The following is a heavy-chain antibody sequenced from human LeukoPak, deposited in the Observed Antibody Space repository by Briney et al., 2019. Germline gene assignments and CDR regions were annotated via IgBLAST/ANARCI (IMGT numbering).Heavy chain of an antibody. Sequence: SETLSLTCAVYGGSFSGYYWSWIRQPPGKGLEWIGEINHSGSTNYNPSLKSRVTISVDTSKNQFSLKLSSVTAADTAVYYCARERKGVSGYDTYFDYWGQGTLVTVSS. V-gene: IGHV4-34*01. CDR2: INHSGST. J-gene: IGHJ4*02. CDR3: ARERKGVSGYDTYFDY. CDR1: GGSFSGYY. D-gene: IGHD5-12*01.